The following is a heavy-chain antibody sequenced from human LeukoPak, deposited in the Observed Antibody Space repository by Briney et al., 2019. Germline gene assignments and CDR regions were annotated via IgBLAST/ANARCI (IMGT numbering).Heavy chain of an antibody. D-gene: IGHD4-17*01. CDR1: GFTFSGYW. V-gene: IGHV3-7*01. CDR3: GRGHYGDYA. Sequence: GGSLRLSCAASGFTFSGYWMSWVRQAPGKGLECVANIKEDGSEKYYVDSVKGRFTIFRDNAENSLLLQMNSLRAEDTAVYYCGRGHYGDYAWGQGTLVTVSS. J-gene: IGHJ5*02. CDR2: IKEDGSEK.